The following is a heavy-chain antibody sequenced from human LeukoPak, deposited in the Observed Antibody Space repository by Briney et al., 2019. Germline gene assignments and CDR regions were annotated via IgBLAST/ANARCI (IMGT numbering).Heavy chain of an antibody. CDR3: AKGSAAMVRDYYYYGMDV. CDR1: GFTFDDYA. CDR2: ISWNSGSI. Sequence: AGRSLRLPCAASGFTFDDYAMHWVRQAPGKGLEWVSGISWNSGSIGYADSVKGRFTISRDNAKNSLYLQMNSLRAEDTALYYCAKGSAAMVRDYYYYGMDVWGQGTTVTVSS. J-gene: IGHJ6*02. D-gene: IGHD5-18*01. V-gene: IGHV3-9*01.